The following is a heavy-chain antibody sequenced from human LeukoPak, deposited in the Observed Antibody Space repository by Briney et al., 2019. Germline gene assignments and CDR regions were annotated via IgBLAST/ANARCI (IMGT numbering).Heavy chain of an antibody. D-gene: IGHD4-11*01. V-gene: IGHV1-2*06. CDR2: INPNSGGT. CDR3: ARADTVTASPFDY. Sequence: ASVKVSCKASGYTFTGYYMHWVRQAPGQGLEWMERINPNSGGTNSAQKFQGRVTMTRDTSISTAYMELSRLRSDDTAVYYCARADTVTASPFDYWGQGTLVTVSS. CDR1: GYTFTGYY. J-gene: IGHJ4*02.